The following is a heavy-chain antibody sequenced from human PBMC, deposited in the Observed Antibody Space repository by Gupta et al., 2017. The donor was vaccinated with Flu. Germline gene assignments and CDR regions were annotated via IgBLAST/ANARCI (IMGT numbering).Heavy chain of an antibody. CDR3: AKDLGVMNEAFDI. Sequence: EVQLVESGGGLVQPGRSLRLSCAASGFTFDDHAMHWVRQAPGKGLEWVSGISWNSGRIDYADSVKGRFTISRDNTKNSLYLQMNSVRAEDTALYYCAKDLGVMNEAFDIWGQGTMGTVSS. V-gene: IGHV3-9*01. D-gene: IGHD3-16*01. J-gene: IGHJ3*02. CDR2: ISWNSGRI. CDR1: GFTFDDHA.